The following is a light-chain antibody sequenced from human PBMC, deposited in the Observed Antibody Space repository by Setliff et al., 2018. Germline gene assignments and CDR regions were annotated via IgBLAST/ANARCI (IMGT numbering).Light chain of an antibody. J-gene: IGLJ1*01. CDR1: SSDVGGYDY. CDR3: FSYASSGSYV. CDR2: DVR. Sequence: QSALTQAASVSGSPGQSVTISCTGSSSDVGGYDYVSWYQHHPGRAPKFIIYDVRYRPSGVSNRFSGSKSGNTAPLTISGLQAEDEADYYCFSYASSGSYVFGTGTKVTVL. V-gene: IGLV2-14*03.